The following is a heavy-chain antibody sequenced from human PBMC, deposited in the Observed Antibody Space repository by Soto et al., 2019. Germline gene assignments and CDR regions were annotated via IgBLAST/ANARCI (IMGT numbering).Heavy chain of an antibody. CDR2: ISYDGSNK. CDR3: AKDQDPPITMIVVGLLDY. CDR1: GFTFSSYG. D-gene: IGHD3-22*01. Sequence: VGSLRLSCAASGFTFSSYGMHWVRQAPGKGLEWVAVISYDGSNKYYADSVKGRFTISRDNSKNTLYPQMNSLRAEDTAVYYCAKDQDPPITMIVVGLLDYWGQGTLVTVSS. J-gene: IGHJ4*02. V-gene: IGHV3-30*18.